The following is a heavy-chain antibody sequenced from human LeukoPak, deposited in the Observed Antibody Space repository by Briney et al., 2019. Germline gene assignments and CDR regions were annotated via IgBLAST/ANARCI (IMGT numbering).Heavy chain of an antibody. D-gene: IGHD6-13*01. J-gene: IGHJ4*02. CDR3: ARVGYSSSWFFFNF. Sequence: PGGSLRLSCAASGISFSSYGMSLVRQAPGKVLEWVSTLSSTGTTFYAGSVEGRFTISRANSENTLYLQMDSLRAADTALYYCARVGYSSSWFFFNFWGQGTLVTVSS. CDR2: LSSTGTT. CDR1: GISFSSYG. V-gene: IGHV3-23*01.